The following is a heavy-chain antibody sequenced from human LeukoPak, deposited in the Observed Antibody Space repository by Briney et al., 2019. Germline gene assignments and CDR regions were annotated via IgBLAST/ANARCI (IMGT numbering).Heavy chain of an antibody. V-gene: IGHV4-34*01. CDR2: INHSGST. D-gene: IGHD1-1*01. J-gene: IGHJ6*02. CDR3: ARGLDYYYYYYGMDV. Sequence: SETLSLTCAVYGGSFSGYYWSWIRQPPGKGLEWIGEINHSGSTNYNPSLKNRVTISVDTSKNQFSLKLSSVTAADTAVYYCARGLDYYYYYYGMDVWGQGTTVTVSS. CDR1: GGSFSGYY.